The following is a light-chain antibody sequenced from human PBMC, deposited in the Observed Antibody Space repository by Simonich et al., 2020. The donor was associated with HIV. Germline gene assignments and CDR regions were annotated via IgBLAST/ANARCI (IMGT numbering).Light chain of an antibody. Sequence: SYELTQSPSVSLSPGQTARITCSGDALPKQYTYWYQQKPGPAPVLVIRKDSERHSGMPERFSGSSSGTIATLTISGVQAEDEADYYCQSADSSGSYVVFGGGTKLTVL. J-gene: IGLJ2*01. CDR2: KDS. CDR3: QSADSSGSYVV. V-gene: IGLV3-25*03. CDR1: ALPKQY.